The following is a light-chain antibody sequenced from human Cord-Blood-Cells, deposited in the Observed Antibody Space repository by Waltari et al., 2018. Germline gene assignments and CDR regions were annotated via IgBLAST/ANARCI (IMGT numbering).Light chain of an antibody. V-gene: IGKV4-1*01. J-gene: IGKJ1*01. Sequence: INCKSSQSVLYSSNNKNYLAWYQQKPGQPPKLLIYWASTRESGFPDRFSGSGSGTDFTLTISSLQAEDVAVYYCQQYYSTPRTFGQGTKVEIK. CDR2: WAS. CDR1: QSVLYSSNNKNY. CDR3: QQYYSTPRT.